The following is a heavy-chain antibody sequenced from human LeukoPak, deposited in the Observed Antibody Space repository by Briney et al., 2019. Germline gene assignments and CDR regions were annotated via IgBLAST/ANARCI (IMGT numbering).Heavy chain of an antibody. CDR3: ARRVSLNGMDV. Sequence: GESLKLSCKGSGYSFTSYWIAWVRQMPGKGLEWMGIIFPADSDTRYSPSFQGQVTISADKSISTAYLQWSSLKASDTAMYYCARRVSLNGMDVWGQGTTVTVSS. CDR1: GYSFTSYW. D-gene: IGHD5/OR15-5a*01. CDR2: IFPADSDT. J-gene: IGHJ6*02. V-gene: IGHV5-51*03.